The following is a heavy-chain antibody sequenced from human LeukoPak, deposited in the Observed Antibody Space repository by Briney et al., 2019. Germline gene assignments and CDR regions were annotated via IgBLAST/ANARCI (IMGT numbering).Heavy chain of an antibody. V-gene: IGHV4-39*01. D-gene: IGHD1-26*01. CDR1: GGSISGAYY. CDR2: IYYSGST. Sequence: SQTLSLTCSVSGGSISGAYYWGWIRQPPGKGLEWIGTIYYSGSTYYNPSLKSRVTISVDTSKNQFSLKLSSVTAADTAVYYCARQGSGNYLSPVNYWGQGTLVTVSS. J-gene: IGHJ4*02. CDR3: ARQGSGNYLSPVNY.